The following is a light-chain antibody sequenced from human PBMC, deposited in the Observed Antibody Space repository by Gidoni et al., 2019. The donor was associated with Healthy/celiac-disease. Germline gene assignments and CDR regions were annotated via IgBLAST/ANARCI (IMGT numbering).Light chain of an antibody. CDR3: QQSYSTPFT. CDR2: AAS. Sequence: DIQMTQSPSSLSASVGDRVTITCRASQSISSYLNWYQQKPGKAPKLLTYAASSLQSGVTSRFSGSGSGTDFTLTISSLQPEDFATYYCQQSYSTPFTFGPGTKVDIK. V-gene: IGKV1-39*01. CDR1: QSISSY. J-gene: IGKJ3*01.